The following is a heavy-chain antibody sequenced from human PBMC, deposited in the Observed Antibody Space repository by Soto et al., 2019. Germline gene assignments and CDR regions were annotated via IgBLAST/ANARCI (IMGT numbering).Heavy chain of an antibody. Sequence: PSETLSLTCAVSGASISSGYDYWSWLRQHPGKGLEWIGYISYRGSTYYNPSLQSRVTISADTSKNQFSLELRSVTVADTAVYYCARSVDPWGQGTLVTVSS. J-gene: IGHJ5*02. CDR1: GASISSGYDY. CDR3: ARSVDP. V-gene: IGHV4-31*11. CDR2: ISYRGST.